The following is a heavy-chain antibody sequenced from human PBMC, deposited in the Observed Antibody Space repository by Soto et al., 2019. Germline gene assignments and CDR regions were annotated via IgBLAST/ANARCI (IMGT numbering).Heavy chain of an antibody. CDR2: IYKNGTT. CDR1: GLTASDYH. V-gene: IGHV3-53*02. CDR3: ARQWAV. D-gene: IGHD2-8*01. J-gene: IGHJ4*02. Sequence: EVQLVETGGGLIQPGGSLRLSCAASGLTASDYHMNWVRQAPGKGLEWVSVIYKNGTTYYGDSVKGRFTISRDNSKNMVYLQMNGLRAEDTAVYYCARQWAVWGQGTLVTVSS.